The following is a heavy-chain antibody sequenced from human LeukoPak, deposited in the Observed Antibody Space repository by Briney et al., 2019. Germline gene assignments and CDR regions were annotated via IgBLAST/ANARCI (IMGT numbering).Heavy chain of an antibody. CDR1: GFTFSIYA. J-gene: IGHJ3*02. V-gene: IGHV3-64D*09. CDR3: VKTLISVAGTGAFDI. D-gene: IGHD6-19*01. Sequence: GVSLTLSCSASGFTFSIYAMHWLRQAPGKGLEYVSVISSNGGSTYYADSVKGRFTISRDNSKNTLYLQMSSLRAEDTAVYYCVKTLISVAGTGAFDIWGQGTMVTVSS. CDR2: ISSNGGST.